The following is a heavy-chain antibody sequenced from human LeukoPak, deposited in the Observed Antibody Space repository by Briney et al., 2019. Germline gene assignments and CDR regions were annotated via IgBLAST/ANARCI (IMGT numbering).Heavy chain of an antibody. D-gene: IGHD3-10*01. J-gene: IGHJ4*02. Sequence: ASVKVSCKVAGYTLTELSMDWVRPAPGRGLEWMGGFDPEDGETIYAQKFQGRVTMGEDTSTDTAYMELSSMSSEHTAVYHCATLTMVRGVRSDYWGQGPLVTVSS. CDR3: ATLTMVRGVRSDY. V-gene: IGHV1-24*01. CDR1: GYTLTELS. CDR2: FDPEDGET.